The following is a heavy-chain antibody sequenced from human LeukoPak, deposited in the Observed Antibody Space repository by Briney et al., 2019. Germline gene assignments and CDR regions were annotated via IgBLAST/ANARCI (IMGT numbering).Heavy chain of an antibody. J-gene: IGHJ3*01. CDR1: GFSFSDYS. D-gene: IGHD2-2*01. Sequence: GGSLRLSCAASGFSFSDYSMNWVRQAPGKGLEWVAVISYDGSNKYYADSVKGRFTISRDNSKHTLYLQMNSLRAEDTAVYYCASPPIVVVPAAMSWGQGTMVTVSS. CDR2: ISYDGSNK. CDR3: ASPPIVVVPAAMS. V-gene: IGHV3-30*03.